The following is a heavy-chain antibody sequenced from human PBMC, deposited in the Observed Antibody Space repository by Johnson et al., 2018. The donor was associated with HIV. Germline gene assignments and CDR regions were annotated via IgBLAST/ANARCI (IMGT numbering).Heavy chain of an antibody. CDR3: ARDQSSRQAFDI. D-gene: IGHD6-6*01. J-gene: IGHJ3*02. CDR2: ISYDASNK. CDR1: RFTFSRFA. V-gene: IGHV3-30*04. Sequence: QVQLVESGGGVVQPGRSLRLSCAASRFTFSRFAMHWVRQAPGKGLEWVAVISYDASNKYYADYVKGRFTISRDNSKNTLYLQMNSLRAEDTAVYYCARDQSSRQAFDIWGQGTMVTVSS.